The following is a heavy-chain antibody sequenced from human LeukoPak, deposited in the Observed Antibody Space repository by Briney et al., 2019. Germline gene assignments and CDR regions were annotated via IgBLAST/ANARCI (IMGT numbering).Heavy chain of an antibody. D-gene: IGHD6-6*01. Sequence: GGSLRLSCEASGFTFSSYWMHWVRQAPGKGPVWVSRINIDGNITAYADSVKGRFTISRDNARNTLYLQMNSLRAEDTAAYYCAREYSSSSGRAFDYWGQGTLVTVSS. CDR1: GFTFSSYW. J-gene: IGHJ4*02. CDR2: INIDGNIT. V-gene: IGHV3-74*01. CDR3: AREYSSSSGRAFDY.